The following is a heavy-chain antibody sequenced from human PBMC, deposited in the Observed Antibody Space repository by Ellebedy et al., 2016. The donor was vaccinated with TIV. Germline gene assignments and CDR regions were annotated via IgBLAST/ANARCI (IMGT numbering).Heavy chain of an antibody. D-gene: IGHD3-9*01. CDR2: ISSSSSYI. Sequence: GGSLRLSCAASGFTFSSYSMNWVRQAPGKGLEWVSSISSSSSYIYYADSVKGRFTISRDNAKNSLYLQMNSLRAEDTAVYYCARQLRFLDWLLFNAFDIWGQGTMVTVSS. J-gene: IGHJ3*02. V-gene: IGHV3-21*01. CDR3: ARQLRFLDWLLFNAFDI. CDR1: GFTFSSYS.